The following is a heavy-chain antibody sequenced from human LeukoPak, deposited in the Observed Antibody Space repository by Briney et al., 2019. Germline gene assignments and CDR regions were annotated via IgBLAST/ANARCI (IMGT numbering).Heavy chain of an antibody. Sequence: GGSLRLSCAASGFTFSSYSMNWVRQAPGKGLEWVSSISSSSSYIYYADSVKGRFTISRDNAKNSLYLQMNSLRAEDTAVYYCARDLAYCSGGSCYSHYWYFDLWGRGILVTVSS. J-gene: IGHJ2*01. CDR1: GFTFSSYS. D-gene: IGHD2-15*01. V-gene: IGHV3-21*01. CDR2: ISSSSSYI. CDR3: ARDLAYCSGGSCYSHYWYFDL.